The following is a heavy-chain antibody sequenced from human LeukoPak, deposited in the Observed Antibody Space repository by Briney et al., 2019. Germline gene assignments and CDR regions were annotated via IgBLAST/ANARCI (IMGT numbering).Heavy chain of an antibody. Sequence: ASVKVSCKASGGTFISYAISWVRQAPGQGLEWMGRIIPIFGTANYAQKFQGRVTITTDESTSTAYMELSSLRSEDTAMYYCARSSLGDAFDIWGQGTMVTVSS. CDR1: GGTFISYA. D-gene: IGHD7-27*01. V-gene: IGHV1-69*05. CDR3: ARSSLGDAFDI. J-gene: IGHJ3*02. CDR2: IIPIFGTA.